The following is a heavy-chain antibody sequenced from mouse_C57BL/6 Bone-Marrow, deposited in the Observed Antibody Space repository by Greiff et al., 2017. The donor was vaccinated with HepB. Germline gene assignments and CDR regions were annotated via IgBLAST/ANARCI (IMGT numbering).Heavy chain of an antibody. V-gene: IGHV5-6*01. CDR2: ISSGGSYT. CDR3: ARQGYGKGY. Sequence: EVQRVESGGDLVKPGGSLKLSCAASGFTFSSYGMSWVRQTPDKRLEWVATISSGGSYTYYPDSVKGRFTISRDNAKNTLYLQMSSLKSEDTAMYYCARQGYGKGYWGQGTTLTVSS. D-gene: IGHD2-1*01. J-gene: IGHJ2*01. CDR1: GFTFSSYG.